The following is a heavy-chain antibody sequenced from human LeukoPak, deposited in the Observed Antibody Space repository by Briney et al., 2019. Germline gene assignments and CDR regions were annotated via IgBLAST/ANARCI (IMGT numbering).Heavy chain of an antibody. D-gene: IGHD2-15*01. CDR3: AKYLGYCGGGNCYYYYYIDA. CDR1: AFTFSNYA. Sequence: PGGSLRLSCAASAFTFSNYAMSWVRQAPGKGLEWVSTISGSGGSTDYADSVKGRLTISRDNSNYTLYLQMNSLRAEDTAVYYCAKYLGYCGGGNCYYYYYIDAWGEGTTVTVSS. J-gene: IGHJ6*03. CDR2: ISGSGGST. V-gene: IGHV3-23*01.